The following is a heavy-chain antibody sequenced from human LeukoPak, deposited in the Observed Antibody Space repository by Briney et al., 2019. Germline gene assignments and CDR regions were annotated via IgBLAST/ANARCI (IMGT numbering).Heavy chain of an antibody. CDR1: GGSVSNYY. V-gene: IGHV4-59*02. CDR3: ARGRDYYY. J-gene: IGHJ4*02. Sequence: KASETLSLTCTVSGGSVSNYYWSWIRQPPGKGLEWIGDIFYSGSTNYNPSLKSRVTISIDTSKNQFSLKLSSVTAADTAVYYCARGRDYYYWGQGTLVTVSS. CDR2: IFYSGST. D-gene: IGHD4-17*01.